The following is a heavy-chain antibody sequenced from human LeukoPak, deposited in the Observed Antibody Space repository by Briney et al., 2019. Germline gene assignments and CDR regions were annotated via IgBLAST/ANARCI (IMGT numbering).Heavy chain of an antibody. J-gene: IGHJ3*02. Sequence: SVKVSCKASGGTLSSYDISGVRQAPGQGLEWMGGIIPIFGTANYAQKFQGRVTITADESTSTAYMELSSLRSEDTAVYYCARPRYCSSTSCPDAFDIWGQGTMVTVSS. CDR1: GGTLSSYD. CDR2: IIPIFGTA. CDR3: ARPRYCSSTSCPDAFDI. V-gene: IGHV1-69*01. D-gene: IGHD2-2*01.